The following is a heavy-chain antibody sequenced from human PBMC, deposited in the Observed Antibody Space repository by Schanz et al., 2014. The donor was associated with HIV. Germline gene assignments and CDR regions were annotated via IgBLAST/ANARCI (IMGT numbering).Heavy chain of an antibody. CDR3: AKSNGGDTAVVQYYFDY. Sequence: DVHLVESGGGLLKPGRSLRLSCRASGFTFGDYAMAWFRQAPGKGLEWVANIKEDGIEKYYVDSVKGRFTISRDNAKNSLYLNMYSLRAEDTAVYFCAKSNGGDTAVVQYYFDYWGQGTLVSVSS. D-gene: IGHD5-18*01. J-gene: IGHJ4*02. CDR1: GFTFGDYA. CDR2: IKEDGIEK. V-gene: IGHV3-7*01.